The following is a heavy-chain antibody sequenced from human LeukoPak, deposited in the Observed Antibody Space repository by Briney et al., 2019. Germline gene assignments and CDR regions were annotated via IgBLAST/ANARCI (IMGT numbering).Heavy chain of an antibody. CDR3: ARIHRYCSGGACYVLDN. CDR1: GGSVSGYY. D-gene: IGHD2-15*01. J-gene: IGHJ4*02. V-gene: IGHV4-59*02. Sequence: SETLSLTCVVSGGSVSGYYWGWIRQPPGRGLEWIGYVYYSGSTNYYPSFKSRITISVDTSRNQFSLQLSSVTAADTAVYYCARIHRYCSGGACYVLDNWGQGTLVAVSS. CDR2: VYYSGST.